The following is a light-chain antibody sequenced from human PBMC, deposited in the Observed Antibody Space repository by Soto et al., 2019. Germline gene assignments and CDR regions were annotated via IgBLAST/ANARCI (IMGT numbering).Light chain of an antibody. CDR3: QQYGSLPIT. CDR2: DAS. CDR1: HSVTRY. V-gene: IGKV3-20*01. J-gene: IGKJ5*01. Sequence: IVLTHSPGTLSLSRGEIAALSGGASHSVTRYVAWYQQKPGQAPRPLISDASGRATGIPDRFSGSGSETDFSLTINRLEPEDFAVYFCQQYGSLPITFGQGTRLEI.